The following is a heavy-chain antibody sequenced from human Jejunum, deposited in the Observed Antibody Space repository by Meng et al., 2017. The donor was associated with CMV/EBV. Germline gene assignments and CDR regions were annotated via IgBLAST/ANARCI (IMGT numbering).Heavy chain of an antibody. CDR1: AYTFSNYG. J-gene: IGHJ5*02. CDR2: LSSHYGNT. Sequence: SAYTFSNYGLSRLRQAPGQGLEWTGLLSSHYGNTNYVQKQLHGRVTLTTGTSTSTSYMDPRRLTYDDTAVYYCARVGDDNRRWCDPWGQRTLVTVSS. D-gene: IGHD2-8*02. V-gene: IGHV1-18*01. CDR3: ARVGDDNRRWCDP.